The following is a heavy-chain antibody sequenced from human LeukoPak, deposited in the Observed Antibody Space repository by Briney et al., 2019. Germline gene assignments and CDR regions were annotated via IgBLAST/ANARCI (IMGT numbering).Heavy chain of an antibody. Sequence: ASVKVSCKASGYTFTSYGISWVRQAPGQGLEWMGWISAYNGNTNYAQKLQGRVTMTTDTSTSTAYMELRSLRSDDTAVYYCARRSLPDYDFWSGYLCDYWGQGTLVTVSS. CDR1: GYTFTSYG. CDR3: ARRSLPDYDFWSGYLCDY. V-gene: IGHV1-18*01. D-gene: IGHD3-3*01. J-gene: IGHJ4*02. CDR2: ISAYNGNT.